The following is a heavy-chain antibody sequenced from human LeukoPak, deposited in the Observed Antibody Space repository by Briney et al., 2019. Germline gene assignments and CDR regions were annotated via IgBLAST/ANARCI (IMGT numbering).Heavy chain of an antibody. CDR1: GFTFSSSG. CDR3: ARAGGYCSGGSCYRGYSWFDP. V-gene: IGHV3-33*01. J-gene: IGHJ5*02. CDR2: ILHNGSNK. Sequence: GGSLRLSCAASGFTFSSSGMHWVRQAPGKGLEWVAVILHNGSNKYYADSVKGRFTISRDNSKNTLYLQMNSLRVEDTAVCYCARAGGYCSGGSCYRGYSWFDPWGQGTLVTVPS. D-gene: IGHD2-15*01.